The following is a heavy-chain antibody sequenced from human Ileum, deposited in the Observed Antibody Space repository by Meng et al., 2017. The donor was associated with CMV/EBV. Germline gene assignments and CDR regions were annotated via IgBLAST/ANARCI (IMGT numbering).Heavy chain of an antibody. V-gene: IGHV4-30-4*08. CDR1: GGSISSGDYY. J-gene: IGHJ4*02. CDR2: IYYSGST. D-gene: IGHD6-13*01. CDR3: AREIPSSSWYYLDY. Sequence: RQESGPGLAKPLQTLSLTFTVSGGSISSGDYYWSWIRQPPGKGLEWIGYIYYSGSTYYNPSLKSRVTISVDTSKNQFSLKLSSVTAADTAVYYCAREIPSSSWYYLDYWGQGTLVTVSS.